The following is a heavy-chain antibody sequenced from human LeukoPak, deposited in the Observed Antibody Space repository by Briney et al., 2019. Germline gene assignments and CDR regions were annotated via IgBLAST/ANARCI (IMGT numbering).Heavy chain of an antibody. J-gene: IGHJ4*02. CDR1: GYTFTSYG. D-gene: IGHD1-26*01. Sequence: ASVKVSCKASGYTFTSYGISWVRQAPGQGLEWMGCISAYNGNTNYAQKLQGRVTMTTDTSTSTAYMELRSLRSDDTAVYYCARGFAEWELVGTVFDYWGQGTLVTVSS. CDR2: ISAYNGNT. CDR3: ARGFAEWELVGTVFDY. V-gene: IGHV1-18*01.